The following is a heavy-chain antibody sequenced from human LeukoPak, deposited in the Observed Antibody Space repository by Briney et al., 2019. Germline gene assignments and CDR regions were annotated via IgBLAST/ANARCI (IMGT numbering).Heavy chain of an antibody. D-gene: IGHD6-19*01. CDR3: ATIAVAGYFDY. CDR1: GDSISIYY. Sequence: SETLSLTCIVPGDSISIYYWSWIRQPAGEGLEWIGRLYTSGSTNYNPSLKCRITMSVDTSKNQFSLKLSSVTAADTAVYYCATIAVAGYFDYWGQGTLVTVSS. J-gene: IGHJ4*02. V-gene: IGHV4-4*07. CDR2: LYTSGST.